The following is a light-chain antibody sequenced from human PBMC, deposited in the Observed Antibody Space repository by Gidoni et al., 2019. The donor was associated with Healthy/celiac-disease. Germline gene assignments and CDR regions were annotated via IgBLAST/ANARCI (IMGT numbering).Light chain of an antibody. CDR2: GAS. V-gene: IGKV3-15*01. CDR1: QSVSSN. Sequence: EIVMTQSPATLSLSPGERATLSCRASQSVSSNLAWYQKKPGQAPRLLIYGASTRATGIPARFSGSGSGTEFTLTISSLQSEDFALYYCQQYNNWPLTFGPGTKVDIK. J-gene: IGKJ3*01. CDR3: QQYNNWPLT.